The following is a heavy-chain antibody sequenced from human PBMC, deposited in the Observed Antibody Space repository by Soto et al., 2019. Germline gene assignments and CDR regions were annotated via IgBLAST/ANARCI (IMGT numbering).Heavy chain of an antibody. CDR2: FDPEDGET. CDR1: GYTLTELS. Sequence: GASVKVSCRVSGYTLTELSMHWVRQAPGKGLEWMGGFDPEDGETIYAQKFQGRVTMTEDTSTDTAYMELSSLRSEDTAVYYCATGYDFWSGSSLCMDVWGQGTTVTVSS. CDR3: ATGYDFWSGSSLCMDV. D-gene: IGHD3-3*01. V-gene: IGHV1-24*01. J-gene: IGHJ6*02.